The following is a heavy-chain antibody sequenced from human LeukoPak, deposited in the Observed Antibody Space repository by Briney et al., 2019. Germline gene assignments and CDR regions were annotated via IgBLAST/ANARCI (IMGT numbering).Heavy chain of an antibody. Sequence: GESLKISCKGFGYNFTTYYIAWVRQMPGKGLEWMGIIYPGDSDTRYSPSFQGQVTISADKSISTAYLQWSSLKASDTAMYYCATLDSSGYFYSAFDYWGQGTLVTVSS. J-gene: IGHJ4*02. D-gene: IGHD3-22*01. CDR1: GYNFTTYY. CDR2: IYPGDSDT. CDR3: ATLDSSGYFYSAFDY. V-gene: IGHV5-51*01.